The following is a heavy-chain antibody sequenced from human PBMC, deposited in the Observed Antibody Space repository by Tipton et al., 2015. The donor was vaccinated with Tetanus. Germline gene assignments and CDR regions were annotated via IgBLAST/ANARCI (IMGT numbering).Heavy chain of an antibody. J-gene: IGHJ4*02. D-gene: IGHD2-2*01. CDR1: GFTFNTYW. CDR3: ARVRGYCSSTTCSGIDY. Sequence: GSLRLSCAASGFTFNTYWMTWVRQVPGEGLEWVANIKQDGGEKYCVDSVKGRFTISRDNARNSLYLQMNSLRAEDTAVYYCARVRGYCSSTTCSGIDYWGQGTLVTVSS. V-gene: IGHV3-7*01. CDR2: IKQDGGEK.